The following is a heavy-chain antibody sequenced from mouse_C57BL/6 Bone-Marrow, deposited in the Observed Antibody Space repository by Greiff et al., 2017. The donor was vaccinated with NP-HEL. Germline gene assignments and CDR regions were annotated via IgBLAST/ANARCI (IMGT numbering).Heavy chain of an antibody. CDR1: GYTFTSYW. J-gene: IGHJ4*01. CDR2: IYPGSGST. Sequence: VQLQQSGAELVKPGASVKMSCKASGYTFTSYWITWVKQRPGQGLEWIGDIYPGSGSTNYNEKFKSKATLTVDTSSSTAYMQLSSLTSEDSAVYYCARKGLLRYYAMDYWGQGTSVTVSS. V-gene: IGHV1-55*01. CDR3: ARKGLLRYYAMDY. D-gene: IGHD1-1*01.